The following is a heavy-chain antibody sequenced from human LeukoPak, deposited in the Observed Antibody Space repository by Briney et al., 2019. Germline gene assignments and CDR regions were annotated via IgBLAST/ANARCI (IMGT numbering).Heavy chain of an antibody. CDR2: VNNDGTDN. D-gene: IGHD5-18*01. V-gene: IGHV3-74*01. J-gene: IGHJ4*02. CDR3: ARENTTMVESSRLDS. Sequence: GGSLRLSCAASGSTFSNYWMNWVRQTPGKGLVWVSRVNNDGTDNVYADSVKGRFTISRDNAKNTVYLQMNSLRAEDTAVYYCARENTTMVESSRLDSWGQGTLVTVSS. CDR1: GSTFSNYW.